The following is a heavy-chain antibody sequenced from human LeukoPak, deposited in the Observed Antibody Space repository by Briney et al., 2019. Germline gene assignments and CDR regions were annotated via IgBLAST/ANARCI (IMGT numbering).Heavy chain of an antibody. J-gene: IGHJ4*02. CDR2: ISGSGGST. CDR1: GFAFSSYA. V-gene: IGHV3-23*01. D-gene: IGHD6-19*01. CDR3: AKAKWLEY. Sequence: PGGSLRLSCATSGFAFSSYAMSWVRQALGKGLGWVSAISGSGGSTYYADSVKGRFTISRDNSKNTLYLQMNSLRAEDTAVYYCAKAKWLEYWGQGTLVTVSS.